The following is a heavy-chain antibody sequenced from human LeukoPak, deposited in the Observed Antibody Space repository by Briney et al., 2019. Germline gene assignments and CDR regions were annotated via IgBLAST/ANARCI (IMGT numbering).Heavy chain of an antibody. J-gene: IGHJ4*02. CDR2: ISYTGST. CDR3: ARYQGRSGPFDY. V-gene: IGHV4-59*01. D-gene: IGHD3-3*01. Sequence: SETLSLTCTVSGGSISSYYWSWIRQPPGKGLEWIGYISYTGSTNYNPSLNSRVTISIDTSKKQFSLKLSSVTGADTAVYYCARYQGRSGPFDYWGQGTLVTVPS. CDR1: GGSISSYY.